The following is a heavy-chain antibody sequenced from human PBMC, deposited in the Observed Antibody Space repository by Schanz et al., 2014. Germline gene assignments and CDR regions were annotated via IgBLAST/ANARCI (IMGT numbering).Heavy chain of an antibody. D-gene: IGHD6-13*01. CDR1: GFTFSTYA. Sequence: EVQLLDSGGGLVQPGGSLRLSCAASGFTFSTYAMSWVRQAPGKGLEWVSSISGSGSSTYYADSVKGRFTISRDNTKNTLYLQMTSQRAEDTAVYYCAREQIRAAAGLVDYWGRGTLVTVSS. V-gene: IGHV3-23*01. CDR2: ISGSGSST. J-gene: IGHJ4*01. CDR3: AREQIRAAAGLVDY.